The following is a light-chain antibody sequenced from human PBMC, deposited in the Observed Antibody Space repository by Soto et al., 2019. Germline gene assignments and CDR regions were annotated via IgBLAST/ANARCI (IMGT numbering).Light chain of an antibody. CDR3: QQYGIV. J-gene: IGKJ3*01. CDR1: QAISSNY. Sequence: EVVLTQSPDTLSLSPGEGATLSCRASQAISSNYVAWYQQKPGQAPRLLIYSASTRATGTPDRFSSSGSGTHFTLTISRLEPEDFAVYYCQQYGIVFGPGTKVEIK. CDR2: SAS. V-gene: IGKV3-20*01.